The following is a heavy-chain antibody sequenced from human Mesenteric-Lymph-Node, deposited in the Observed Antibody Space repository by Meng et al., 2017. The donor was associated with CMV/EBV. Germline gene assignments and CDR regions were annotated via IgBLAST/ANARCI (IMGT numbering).Heavy chain of an antibody. J-gene: IGHJ6*02. CDR1: GYTFTYRY. V-gene: IGHV1-45*02. CDR2: ITPFNGNT. D-gene: IGHD3-3*02. CDR3: ASQHFGPYYYGMDV. Sequence: SVKVSCKASGYTFTYRYLHWVRQAPGQALEWMGWITPFNGNTNYAQKFQDRVTITRDRSMSTAYMELSSLRSEDTAMYYCASQHFGPYYYGMDVWGQGTTVTVSS.